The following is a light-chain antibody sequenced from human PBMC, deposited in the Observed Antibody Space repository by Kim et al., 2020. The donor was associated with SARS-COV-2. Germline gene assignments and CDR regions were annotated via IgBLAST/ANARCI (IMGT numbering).Light chain of an antibody. Sequence: EIVLTQSPGTLSLSPGERATLSCRASQSINSMYLAWYQQKPGQSPRLLIYRASTRATGIPDRFSGSGSGTDFTLTISRLEPEDFAVYFCQQYSTTTRWAFGEGTKGEIK. CDR1: QSINSMY. V-gene: IGKV3-20*01. J-gene: IGKJ1*01. CDR2: RAS. CDR3: QQYSTTTRWA.